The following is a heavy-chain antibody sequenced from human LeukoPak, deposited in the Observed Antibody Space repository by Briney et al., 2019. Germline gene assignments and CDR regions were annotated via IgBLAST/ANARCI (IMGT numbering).Heavy chain of an antibody. CDR1: GDSVSSSSAA. J-gene: IGHJ4*02. CDR2: TYYRTKWYN. D-gene: IGHD3-9*01. Sequence: SQTLSLTCAISGDSVSSSSAAWNWIRRSPSRGLEWLGRTYYRTKWYNDYAVSVKSRITINADTSSNQFSLHLTSMTPEDTAVYYCAREVGTNLVDKFDFWGQGTQVTVSS. CDR3: AREVGTNLVDKFDF. V-gene: IGHV6-1*01.